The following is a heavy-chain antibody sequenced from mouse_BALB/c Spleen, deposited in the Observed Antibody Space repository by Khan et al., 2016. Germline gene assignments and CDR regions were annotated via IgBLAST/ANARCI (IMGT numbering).Heavy chain of an antibody. Sequence: EVELVEPGGGLVQLGGSLKLSCATSGFTFSDYSMYWVRQTPENRLEWVAYISNGGDTTYYPDTVKGRFTISRDNAKNILYLQMSRLKSDDTSMYYCARHLRIYGSPWYFDVRGAATTVTVSA. CDR3: ARHLRIYGSPWYFDV. D-gene: IGHD1-1*01. J-gene: IGHJ1*01. CDR2: ISNGGDTT. CDR1: GFTFSDYS. V-gene: IGHV5-12*02.